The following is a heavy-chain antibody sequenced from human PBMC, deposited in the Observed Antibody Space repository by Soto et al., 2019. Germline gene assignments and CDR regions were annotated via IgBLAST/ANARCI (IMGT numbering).Heavy chain of an antibody. V-gene: IGHV3-33*01. CDR3: ARGEDIVLMVYAMGVVDI. CDR1: GFTFSSYG. J-gene: IGHJ3*02. Sequence: GSLRLSCAASGFTFSSYGMHWVRQAPGKGLEWVAVIWYDGSNKYYADSVKGRFTISRDNSKNTLYLQMNSLRAEDTAVYYCARGEDIVLMVYAMGVVDIWGQGTMVTVSS. D-gene: IGHD2-8*01. CDR2: IWYDGSNK.